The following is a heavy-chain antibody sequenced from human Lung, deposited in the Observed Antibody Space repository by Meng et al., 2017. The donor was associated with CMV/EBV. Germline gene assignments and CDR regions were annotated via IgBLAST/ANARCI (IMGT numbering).Heavy chain of an antibody. CDR2: TYYRSKWYD. CDR3: ARDYYDSGAYYYTEEYYHGLDV. Sequence: SCAISGDSVSSNSAAWNWIRQSPSRGLEWLGRTYYRSKWYDDYAMAVKSRITINPDTSKNQFSLQLNSVTPEDTAVYYCARDYYDSGAYYYTEEYYHGLDVWGQGTXVTCSS. V-gene: IGHV6-1*01. CDR1: GDSVSSNSAA. J-gene: IGHJ6*02. D-gene: IGHD3-22*01.